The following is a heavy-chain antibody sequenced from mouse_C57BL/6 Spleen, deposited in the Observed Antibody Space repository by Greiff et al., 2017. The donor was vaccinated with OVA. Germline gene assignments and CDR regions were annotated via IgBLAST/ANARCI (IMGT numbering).Heavy chain of an antibody. CDR2: LWSGGST. CDR3: ARNLAIYYGNGYAMDY. Sequence: VQLQQSGPGLVQPSQSLSITCTVSGFSLTSYGVHWVRQSPGKGLEWLGVLWSGGSTDYNAAFISRLSISKDNSKSQVFFKMNSLQADDTAIYYCARNLAIYYGNGYAMDYWGQGTSVTVSS. J-gene: IGHJ4*01. D-gene: IGHD2-1*01. CDR1: GFSLTSYG. V-gene: IGHV2-2*01.